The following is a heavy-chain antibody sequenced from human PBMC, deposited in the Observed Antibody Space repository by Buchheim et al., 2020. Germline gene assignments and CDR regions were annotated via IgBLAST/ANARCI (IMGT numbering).Heavy chain of an antibody. V-gene: IGHV4-59*01. J-gene: IGHJ6*01. CDR3: ARGSGDYYFYGMDV. CDR2: VYYSGST. D-gene: IGHD2-15*01. Sequence: QVLLQESGPGLVKPSETLSLTCTVSGGSISSYYWTWIRQPPGKGLEWIGYVYYSGSTNYNPSLKGRVTISVDTTKNQFSLKLTSVTAADTAVYFCARGSGDYYFYGMDVWGQGTT. CDR1: GGSISSYY.